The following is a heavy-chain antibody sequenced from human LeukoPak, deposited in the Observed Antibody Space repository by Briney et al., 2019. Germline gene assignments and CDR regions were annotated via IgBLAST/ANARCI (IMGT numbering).Heavy chain of an antibody. D-gene: IGHD3-22*01. CDR3: ARDNWDYYDSSDTGYFDY. V-gene: IGHV4-4*07. CDR1: GGSISSYY. Sequence: PSETLSLTCTVSGGSISSYYWSWIRQPAGKGLEWIGRIYTSGSTNYNPSLKSRVTMSVDTSKNQFSLKLSSVTAADTAVYYCARDNWDYYDSSDTGYFDYWGQGTLVTVSS. CDR2: IYTSGST. J-gene: IGHJ4*02.